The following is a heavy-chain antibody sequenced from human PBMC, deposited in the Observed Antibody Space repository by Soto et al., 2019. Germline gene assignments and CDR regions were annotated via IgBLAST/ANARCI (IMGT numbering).Heavy chain of an antibody. CDR3: ARARNSSRWYQPDYYYYMDV. Sequence: QVQLVESGGGVVQPGRSLRLSCAAPGFTFSSYGMHWVRQAPGKGLEWVAVIWYDGSNKYYADSVKGRFTISRDNSKNTLYLQMNSLRAEDTAVYYCARARNSSRWYQPDYYYYMDVWGKGTTVTVSS. V-gene: IGHV3-33*01. J-gene: IGHJ6*03. CDR1: GFTFSSYG. D-gene: IGHD6-13*01. CDR2: IWYDGSNK.